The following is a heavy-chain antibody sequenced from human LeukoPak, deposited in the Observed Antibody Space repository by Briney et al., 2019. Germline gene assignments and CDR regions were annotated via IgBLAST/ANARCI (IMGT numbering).Heavy chain of an antibody. CDR2: IYHSGST. CDR3: ARGRRVWQQLGGFDP. Sequence: SETLSLTCTVSGYSISSGYYWGWIRQPPGKGLEWIGSIYHSGSTYYNPSLKSRVTISVDTSKNQFSLKLSSVTAADTAVYYCARGRRVWQQLGGFDPWGQGTLVTVSS. D-gene: IGHD6-13*01. CDR1: GYSISSGYY. J-gene: IGHJ5*02. V-gene: IGHV4-38-2*02.